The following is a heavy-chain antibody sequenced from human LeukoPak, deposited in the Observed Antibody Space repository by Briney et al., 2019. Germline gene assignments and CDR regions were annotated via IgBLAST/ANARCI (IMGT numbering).Heavy chain of an antibody. CDR2: ISGSGGST. CDR3: AKGLWTFDY. J-gene: IGHJ4*02. CDR1: GFTFSSYA. D-gene: IGHD3-16*01. Sequence: PGRSLRLSCAASGFTFSSYAMHWVRQAPGKGLEWVSAISGSGGSTYYGDSVKGRFTISRDNSKNTVYLQMNSLRAEDTAVYYCAKGLWTFDYWGQGTLVIASS. V-gene: IGHV3-23*01.